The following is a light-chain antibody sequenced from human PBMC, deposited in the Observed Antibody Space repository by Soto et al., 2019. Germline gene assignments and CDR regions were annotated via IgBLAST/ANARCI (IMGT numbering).Light chain of an antibody. Sequence: QSALTQPRSVSGSPGQSVTISCTGTSSDVGAYDYVSWYQHHPGKAPKVIIYDVSKRPSGVPDRFSGSKSGNTASLTISGLQAEDEAEYYCSSFVGPYTYVFGTGTKVTVL. CDR2: DVS. CDR3: SSFVGPYTYV. V-gene: IGLV2-11*01. J-gene: IGLJ1*01. CDR1: SSDVGAYDY.